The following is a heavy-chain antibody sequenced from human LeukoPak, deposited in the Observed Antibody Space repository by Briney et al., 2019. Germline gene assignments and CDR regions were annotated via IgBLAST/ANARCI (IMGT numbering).Heavy chain of an antibody. Sequence: ASVKVSCKASGQSLTGYFIHWVRQAPGQGLEWMGGIIPIFGTANYAQKFQGRVTITADESTSTAYMELSSLRSEDTAVYYCARSFWSAAEYFDYWGQGTLVTVSS. V-gene: IGHV1-69*13. J-gene: IGHJ4*02. CDR1: GQSLTGYF. CDR2: IIPIFGTA. CDR3: ARSFWSAAEYFDY. D-gene: IGHD6-13*01.